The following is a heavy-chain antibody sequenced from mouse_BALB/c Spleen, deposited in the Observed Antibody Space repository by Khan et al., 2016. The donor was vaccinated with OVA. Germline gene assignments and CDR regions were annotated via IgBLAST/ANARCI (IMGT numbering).Heavy chain of an antibody. Sequence: EVMLVESGAELVKPGASVKLSCTASGFNIKDTYMHWVKQRPEQGLEWIGRIDPANGYTKYDPKFQGKATITADTSSNTAYLQPSSLTSEDTAVYYCARDYWDVFAYWGQGTLVTVSA. CDR1: GFNIKDTY. CDR2: IDPANGYT. D-gene: IGHD4-1*01. V-gene: IGHV14-3*02. CDR3: ARDYWDVFAY. J-gene: IGHJ3*01.